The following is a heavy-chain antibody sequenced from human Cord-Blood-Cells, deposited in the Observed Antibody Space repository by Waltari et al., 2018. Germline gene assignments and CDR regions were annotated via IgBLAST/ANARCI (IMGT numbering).Heavy chain of an antibody. D-gene: IGHD3-16*02. CDR3: ARDGSPGRGSYRYNY. J-gene: IGHJ4*02. CDR1: GFTFSSYA. CDR2: RSDDGSNK. V-gene: IGHV3-30*04. Sequence: QVQLVESGGGVVQPGRSLRLSCAASGFTFSSYAMHWVRQAPGKGLGWVAVRSDDGSNKYYADSVKGRFTISRDNSKNTLYLQMNSLRAEDTAVYYCARDGSPGRGSYRYNYWGQGTLVTVSS.